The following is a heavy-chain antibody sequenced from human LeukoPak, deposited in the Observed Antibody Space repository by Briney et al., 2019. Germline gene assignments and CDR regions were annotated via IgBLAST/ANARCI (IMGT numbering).Heavy chain of an antibody. CDR3: ARDQEYNSPSGVNPGPIDY. D-gene: IGHD6-6*01. CDR2: INSNNGGT. V-gene: IGHV1-2*02. CDR1: GYTFTGYY. J-gene: IGHJ4*02. Sequence: ASVKVSCKASGYTFTGYYIHWVRQAPGQGLEWMGWINSNNGGTNYAQKFQGRVTMTRDTSINTAYMELRRLRSDDTAVYYCARDQEYNSPSGVNPGPIDYWGQGTLVTVSS.